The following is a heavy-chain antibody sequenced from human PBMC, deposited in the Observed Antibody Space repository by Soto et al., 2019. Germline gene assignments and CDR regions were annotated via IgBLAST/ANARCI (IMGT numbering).Heavy chain of an antibody. CDR2: IIPIFGTA. CDR1: GGTFSSYA. Sequence: SVKVSCKASGGTFSSYAISWVRQAPGQGLEWMGGIIPIFGTANYAQKFQGRVTITADESTSTAYMELSSLRSEDTAVYYCARDLEAAAGTGPFDYWGQGTLVTVS. CDR3: ARDLEAAAGTGPFDY. V-gene: IGHV1-69*13. D-gene: IGHD6-13*01. J-gene: IGHJ4*02.